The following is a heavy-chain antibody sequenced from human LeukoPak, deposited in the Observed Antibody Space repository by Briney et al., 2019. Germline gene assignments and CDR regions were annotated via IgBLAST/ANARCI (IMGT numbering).Heavy chain of an antibody. CDR1: GGSISNYY. CDR3: AKSNGYGLVDI. J-gene: IGHJ3*02. Sequence: SETLSLTCTVSGGSISNYYWGWIRQPPGKGLEWIGNTFYSGSTYYSPSLRSRVTISLDTSRNQFSLKLNSVTAADTAVYYCAKSNGYGLVDIWGQGTMVTVSS. D-gene: IGHD3-10*01. V-gene: IGHV4-39*07. CDR2: TFYSGST.